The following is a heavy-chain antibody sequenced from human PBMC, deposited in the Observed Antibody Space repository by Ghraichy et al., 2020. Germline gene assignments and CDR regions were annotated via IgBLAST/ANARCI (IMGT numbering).Heavy chain of an antibody. CDR3: ARSKDILVVPAARYLVYY. CDR2: INPNSGGT. J-gene: IGHJ4*02. V-gene: IGHV1-2*02. Sequence: ASVKVSCKASGYTFTGYYMHWVRQAPGQGLEWMGWINPNSGGTNYAQKFQGRVTITRDTSISKANMELSTLRSDETALYYCARSKDILVVPAARYLVYYWGQGTLVTVSS. CDR1: GYTFTGYY. D-gene: IGHD2-2*01.